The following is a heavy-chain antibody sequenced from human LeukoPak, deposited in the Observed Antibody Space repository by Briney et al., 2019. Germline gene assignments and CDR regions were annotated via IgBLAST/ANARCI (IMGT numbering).Heavy chain of an antibody. V-gene: IGHV3-21*01. CDR2: ISSSSSYI. CDR1: GFTFSSYS. D-gene: IGHD3-22*01. Sequence: PGGSLRLSCAASGFTFSSYSMNWVRQAPGKGLEWVSSISSSSSYIYYADSVKGRFTISRDNAKNSLYLQMNSLRAEDTAVYYCARDRSYYDGGYFDYWGQGTLVTVSS. CDR3: ARDRSYYDGGYFDY. J-gene: IGHJ4*02.